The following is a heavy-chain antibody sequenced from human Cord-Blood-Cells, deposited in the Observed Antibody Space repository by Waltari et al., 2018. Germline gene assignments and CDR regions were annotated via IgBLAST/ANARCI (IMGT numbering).Heavy chain of an antibody. Sequence: EVQLLESGGGLVQPGGSLRLSCAASGFTFSSYAMSWVRQAPGKGLVGGSGSSCSGGSNYYADAVKGRFTSSRDNSKNTLYLQMNSLRAEDTAVYYCAKCGSGSYYYYYMDVWGKGTTVTVSS. J-gene: IGHJ6*03. V-gene: IGHV3-23*01. CDR2: SSCSGGSN. D-gene: IGHD1-26*01. CDR1: GFTFSSYA. CDR3: AKCGSGSYYYYYMDV.